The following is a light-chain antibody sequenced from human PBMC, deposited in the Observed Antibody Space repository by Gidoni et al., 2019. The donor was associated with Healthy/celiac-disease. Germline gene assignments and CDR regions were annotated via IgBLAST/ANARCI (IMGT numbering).Light chain of an antibody. CDR2: DAS. V-gene: IGKV3-11*01. CDR1: QSVSSY. Sequence: EIVLTQSPATLSLSPGERATLSCRASQSVSSYLDWYQQKPGQPPRLLIYDASNRATGITARCSGSGSGTDFTITISRLELEDFAVYYCQQRSTLTFGGGTKVEIK. CDR3: QQRSTLT. J-gene: IGKJ4*01.